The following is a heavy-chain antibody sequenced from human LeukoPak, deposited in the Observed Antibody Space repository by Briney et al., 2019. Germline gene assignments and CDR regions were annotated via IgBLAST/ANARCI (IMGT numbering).Heavy chain of an antibody. CDR2: IRTNDGAN. Sequence: ASVKVSCKASGYTFTSDGISWVRQAPGQGLEWMGWIRTNDGANNYASKLQGRVTVTTDTSTSTAYMELRSLRSDDTALYYCVGDVQLGNFDYWGQGTVVTVSS. CDR3: VGDVQLGNFDY. J-gene: IGHJ4*02. D-gene: IGHD6-13*01. V-gene: IGHV1-18*01. CDR1: GYTFTSDG.